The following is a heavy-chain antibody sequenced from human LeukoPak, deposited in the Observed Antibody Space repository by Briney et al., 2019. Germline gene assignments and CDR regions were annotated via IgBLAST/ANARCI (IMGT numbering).Heavy chain of an antibody. Sequence: GSSVTVSCKASGGTFSSYAISWVRQAPGQGLEWMGGIIPIFGTANYAQKFQGRVTITTDESTSTAYMELSSLRSEDTAVYYCAGGAMATDNWFDPWGQGTLVTVSS. CDR1: GGTFSSYA. CDR3: AGGAMATDNWFDP. D-gene: IGHD5-24*01. J-gene: IGHJ5*02. CDR2: IIPIFGTA. V-gene: IGHV1-69*05.